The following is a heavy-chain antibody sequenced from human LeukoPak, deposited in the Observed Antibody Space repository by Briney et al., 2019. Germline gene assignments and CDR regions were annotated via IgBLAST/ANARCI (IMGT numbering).Heavy chain of an antibody. Sequence: LETLSLTCTVSGGSISSYYWSWIRQPPGKGLEWIGYIYYSGSTNYNPSLKSRVTISVDTSKNQFSLKLSSVTAADTAVYYCARTDYGGNFEYFQHWGQGTLVTVSS. V-gene: IGHV4-59*01. CDR2: IYYSGST. CDR3: ARTDYGGNFEYFQH. J-gene: IGHJ1*01. CDR1: GGSISSYY. D-gene: IGHD4-23*01.